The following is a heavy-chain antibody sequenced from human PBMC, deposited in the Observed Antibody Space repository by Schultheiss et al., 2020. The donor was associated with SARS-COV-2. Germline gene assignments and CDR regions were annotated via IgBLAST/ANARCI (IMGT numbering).Heavy chain of an antibody. CDR1: GFTVSSNY. CDR3: ARRGAARRDAFDI. D-gene: IGHD6-6*01. J-gene: IGHJ3*02. CDR2: IYSGGST. V-gene: IGHV3-53*01. Sequence: GESLKISCAASGFTVSSNYMSWVRQAPGKGLEWVSVIYSGGSTYYADSVKGRFTISRDNSKNTLYLQMNSLRAEDTAVYYCARRGAARRDAFDIWGQGTMVTVSS.